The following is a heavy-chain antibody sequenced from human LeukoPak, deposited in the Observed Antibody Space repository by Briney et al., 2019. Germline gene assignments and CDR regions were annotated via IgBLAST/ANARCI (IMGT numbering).Heavy chain of an antibody. D-gene: IGHD6-13*01. Sequence: GRSLSLSCAASGSTFSSYGMNWVRQAPGKGLEWVAVISYDGNSKYYADSVKGRFTISRDNSKNTLYLQMNSLRAEDTAVYYCAKRMGPSIAATDLDYWGQGTLVTVSS. J-gene: IGHJ4*02. CDR3: AKRMGPSIAATDLDY. V-gene: IGHV3-30*18. CDR2: ISYDGNSK. CDR1: GSTFSSYG.